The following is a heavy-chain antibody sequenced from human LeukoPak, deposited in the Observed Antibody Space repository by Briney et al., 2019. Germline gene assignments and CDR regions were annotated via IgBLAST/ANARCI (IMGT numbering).Heavy chain of an antibody. J-gene: IGHJ4*02. CDR1: GFTFSSYW. CDR3: ARVLGSYAVDY. Sequence: PGGSLRLSCAASGFTFSSYWMSWVRQAPGKGLEWVANIKQDGSEKYYVDSVKGRFTISRDNTKNSLYLQMNSLTVDDTAVYYCARVLGSYAVDYWGQGTLATVSS. D-gene: IGHD3-10*01. V-gene: IGHV3-7*03. CDR2: IKQDGSEK.